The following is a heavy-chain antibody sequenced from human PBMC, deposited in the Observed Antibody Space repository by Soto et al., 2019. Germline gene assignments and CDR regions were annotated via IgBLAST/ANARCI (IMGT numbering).Heavy chain of an antibody. CDR1: GYTFTNYG. CDR3: ARVRQLVGYFYYYIDV. Sequence: QVQLLQSGAEVKKPGASVKVSCKASGYTFTNYGITWVRQAPGQGFEWMGWISAYNGDTHYTQRLQGRVTMTTDTSTSTAYMELRVLRSDDTAVYYYARVRQLVGYFYYYIDVWGKGTTVTVS. J-gene: IGHJ6*03. D-gene: IGHD6-6*01. V-gene: IGHV1-18*01. CDR2: ISAYNGDT.